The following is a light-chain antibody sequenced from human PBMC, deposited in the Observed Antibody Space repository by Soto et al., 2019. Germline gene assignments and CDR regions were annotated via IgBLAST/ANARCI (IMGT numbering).Light chain of an antibody. CDR2: DVS. CDR1: SSDVGGYNY. V-gene: IGLV2-14*01. J-gene: IGLJ3*02. Sequence: QSALTQPASVSGSPGQSITISCTGTSSDVGGYNYVSWYQQHPGKAPKLMIYDVSNRPSGVSNRFSGSKSGNTASLTIYGLQAEDEAYYYCSSYTSSSTLVFGGGTKLTVL. CDR3: SSYTSSSTLV.